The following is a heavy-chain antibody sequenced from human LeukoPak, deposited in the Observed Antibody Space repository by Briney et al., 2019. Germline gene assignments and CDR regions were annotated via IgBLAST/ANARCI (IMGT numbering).Heavy chain of an antibody. D-gene: IGHD6-19*01. J-gene: IGHJ4*02. CDR1: GGSLSGHY. Sequence: PSETLSLTCAVYGGSLSGHYWSWIRQPPGKGLEWIGEINHSGSTNYNPSLKSRLTISVDTSKTQSSLKLSSVTAADTAVYYCARGQWLDNYWGQGTQVTVSS. CDR3: ARGQWLDNY. CDR2: INHSGST. V-gene: IGHV4-34*01.